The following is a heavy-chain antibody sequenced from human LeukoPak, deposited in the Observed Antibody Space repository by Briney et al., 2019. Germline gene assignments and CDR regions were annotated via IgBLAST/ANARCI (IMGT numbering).Heavy chain of an antibody. D-gene: IGHD2-15*01. CDR2: IKGDESEK. CDR3: ASGYCSGGSCSDFDY. Sequence: GGSLRLSCAASGFAFSAYWMSWVRQAPGKGLEWVANIKGDESEKYYVDFVKGRFTISRDNAKNTLYLQMNSLRAEDTAVYYCASGYCSGGSCSDFDYWGQGTLVTVSS. V-gene: IGHV3-7*01. CDR1: GFAFSAYW. J-gene: IGHJ4*02.